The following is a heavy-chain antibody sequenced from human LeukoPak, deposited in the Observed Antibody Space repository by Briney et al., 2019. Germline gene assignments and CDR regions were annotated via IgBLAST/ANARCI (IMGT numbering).Heavy chain of an antibody. CDR3: AKDAYSGFTSSYNMDS. J-gene: IGHJ4*02. D-gene: IGHD5-18*01. Sequence: AAVKVSCKASGYTVTGHYLHWVRQAPGQGLEWMGWINPNSGGTTYAQKFQGRVTMTRDTSINTAYTELNSLTSDDTAMYYCAKDAYSGFTSSYNMDSWGQGTLVTVSS. CDR1: GYTVTGHY. V-gene: IGHV1-2*02. CDR2: INPNSGGT.